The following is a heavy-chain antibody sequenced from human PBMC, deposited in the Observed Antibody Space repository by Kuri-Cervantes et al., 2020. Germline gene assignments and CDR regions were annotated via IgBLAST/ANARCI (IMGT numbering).Heavy chain of an antibody. CDR1: GYTFTGYY. J-gene: IGHJ5*02. D-gene: IGHD4-17*01. V-gene: IGHV1-2*04. CDR3: ARDNGDYYWNWFDP. CDR2: INPNSGGT. Sequence: ASVKVSCKASGYTFTGYYMHWVRQAPGQGLEWMGWINPNSGGTNYAQKFQGWVTMTRDTSISTAYMELSRLRSDDTAVYYCARDNGDYYWNWFDPWGQGTLVTVSS.